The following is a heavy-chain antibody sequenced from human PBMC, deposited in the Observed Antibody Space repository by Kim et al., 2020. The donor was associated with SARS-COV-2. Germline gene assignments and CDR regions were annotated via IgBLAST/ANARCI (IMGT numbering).Heavy chain of an antibody. CDR3: VREVLASGTSGRFFDL. CDR2: INTNTETP. D-gene: IGHD3-10*01. J-gene: IGHJ2*01. Sequence: ASVKVSCKASGYVFTNYAINWVRQAPGQGLEWMGCINTNTETPTYAPDFTGRFVFSLDTSVSTSYLQISSLKPEDTALYYCVREVLASGTSGRFFDLWGRGTLLTVSS. CDR1: GYVFTNYA. V-gene: IGHV7-4-1*02.